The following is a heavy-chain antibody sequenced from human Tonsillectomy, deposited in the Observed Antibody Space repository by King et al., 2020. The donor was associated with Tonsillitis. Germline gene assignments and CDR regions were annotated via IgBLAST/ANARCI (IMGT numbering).Heavy chain of an antibody. Sequence: VQLQESGPGLVKPSETLSLTCTVSSGSISSYYWSWIRQPPGKGLEWIGYIYYSGSTKYNPSLESRVTISVDTSKNLFSLNLTSVTAADTAVYYCARMENSGYNHYWGQGTLVTVSS. CDR2: IYYSGST. D-gene: IGHD3-22*01. CDR1: SGSISSYY. J-gene: IGHJ4*02. CDR3: ARMENSGYNHY. V-gene: IGHV4-59*08.